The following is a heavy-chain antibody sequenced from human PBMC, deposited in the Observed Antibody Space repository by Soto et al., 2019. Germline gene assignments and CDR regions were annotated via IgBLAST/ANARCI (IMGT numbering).Heavy chain of an antibody. CDR3: AHRRVAYGMDV. J-gene: IGHJ6*02. V-gene: IGHV2-5*02. CDR1: GFSLSTSGVG. Sequence: QITLKESGPTLVKPTQTLTLTCTFSGFSLSTSGVGVGWIRQTPGKALEWLAVIYWDDDKYYTPSLKSRLTITKDTSKNQVVLTMTNMDPVDTATYYCAHRRVAYGMDVWGQGTTVTVSS. CDR2: IYWDDDK.